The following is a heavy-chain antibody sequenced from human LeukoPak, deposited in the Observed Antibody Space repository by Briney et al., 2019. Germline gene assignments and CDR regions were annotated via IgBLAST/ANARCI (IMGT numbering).Heavy chain of an antibody. CDR3: ARGAPTSTMIVVVVARNWYFDL. CDR2: VNPNSGGT. D-gene: IGHD3-22*01. Sequence: ASVKVSCKASGYTFTGYYMHWERQAPGQGLEWMGWVNPNSGGTNYAQKFQGRVTMTRDTSISTAYMELSRLRSDDTAVYYCARGAPTSTMIVVVVARNWYFDLWGRGTLVTVSS. CDR1: GYTFTGYY. J-gene: IGHJ2*01. V-gene: IGHV1-2*02.